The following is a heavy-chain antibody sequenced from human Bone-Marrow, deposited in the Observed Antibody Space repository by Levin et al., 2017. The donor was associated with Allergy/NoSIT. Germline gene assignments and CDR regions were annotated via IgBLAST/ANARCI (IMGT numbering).Heavy chain of an antibody. D-gene: IGHD3-10*01. Sequence: PSETLSLTCTVSGASISSGDYYWSWIRQPPGKGLEWIGYIYYTGSTYYNPSLKSRVTISMDTSKNQFSLKLNSVTAADTAVYYCARAKKWFGELLKWGQGTLVTVSS. CDR3: ARAKKWFGELLK. CDR1: GASISSGDYY. V-gene: IGHV4-30-4*01. CDR2: IYYTGST. J-gene: IGHJ4*02.